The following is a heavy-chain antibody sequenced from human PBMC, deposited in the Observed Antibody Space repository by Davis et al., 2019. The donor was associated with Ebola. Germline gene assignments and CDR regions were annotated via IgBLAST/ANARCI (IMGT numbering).Heavy chain of an antibody. CDR1: GFTFSSYA. CDR3: ARDPLLFGSVLDY. Sequence: GESLKISCAASGFTFSSYAMHWVRQAPGKGLEWVSSISVSSGYIYYEDSVKGRFTISRDNAKNTLYLQMNSLRAEDTAIYYCARDPLLFGSVLDYWGLGTLVTVSS. D-gene: IGHD3-10*01. CDR2: ISVSSGYI. J-gene: IGHJ4*02. V-gene: IGHV3-21*01.